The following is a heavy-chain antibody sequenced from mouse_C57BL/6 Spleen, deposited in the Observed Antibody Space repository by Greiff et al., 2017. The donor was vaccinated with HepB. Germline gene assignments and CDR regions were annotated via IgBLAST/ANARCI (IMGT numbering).Heavy chain of an antibody. D-gene: IGHD1-1*01. V-gene: IGHV1-81*01. CDR3: AREDADLRYFDD. CDR1: GYTFTSYG. J-gene: IGHJ2*01. CDR2: IYPRSGNT. Sequence: VQLQQSGAELARPGASVKLSCKASGYTFTSYGISWVKQRTGQGLEWIGEIYPRSGNTYYNEKFKGKATLTADKSSSTAYMELRSLTSEDSAVYICAREDADLRYFDDWGQGTTLTVSS.